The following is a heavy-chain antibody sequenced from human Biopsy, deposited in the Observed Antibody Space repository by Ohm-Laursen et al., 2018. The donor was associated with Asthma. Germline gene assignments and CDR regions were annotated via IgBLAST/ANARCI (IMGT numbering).Heavy chain of an antibody. CDR3: ERAGDTNDYGPAFDI. V-gene: IGHV3-53*01. Sequence: GSLRLSCSASGVNVANNYMTWVRQAPGKGLEWVSIMYAGGSRFYADRVKGRFTISRDNSKNTLYLQMDSLGPEDTALYYCERAGDTNDYGPAFDIWGLGTMVTVSS. CDR2: MYAGGSR. J-gene: IGHJ3*02. D-gene: IGHD4-17*01. CDR1: GVNVANNY.